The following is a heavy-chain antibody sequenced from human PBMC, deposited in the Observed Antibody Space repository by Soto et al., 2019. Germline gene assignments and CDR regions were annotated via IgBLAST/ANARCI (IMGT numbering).Heavy chain of an antibody. V-gene: IGHV3-74*01. CDR1: GFTFSTYW. D-gene: IGHD3-16*01. CDR2: IKGDESTT. CDR3: ARGGLYAYYQDN. J-gene: IGHJ4*02. Sequence: EVQLVESGGGLVQPGGSLRLSCAASGFTFSTYWMHWVRQAPGEGLVWVSRIKGDESTTNYADSVKGRFTVSRDNARNTLYLQLNSLRPEDTAIYYCARGGLYAYYQDNWGQGTLVTVSS.